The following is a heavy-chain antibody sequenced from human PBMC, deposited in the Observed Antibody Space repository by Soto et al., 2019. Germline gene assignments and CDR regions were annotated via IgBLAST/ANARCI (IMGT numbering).Heavy chain of an antibody. V-gene: IGHV4-34*01. CDR3: AAGGGFLTGRMVWFDP. CDR2: INHRGTI. D-gene: IGHD2-8*01. CDR1: GWSFSNYF. J-gene: IGHJ5*02. Sequence: HQGTLCLTFCVYGWSFSNYFWNWIRPSPGRGLEWIGEINHRGTINYNPSLKSRLTLSVDTSRNQFSLKLKSVTAADTAVYYCAAGGGFLTGRMVWFDPWGQGTLVNVSS.